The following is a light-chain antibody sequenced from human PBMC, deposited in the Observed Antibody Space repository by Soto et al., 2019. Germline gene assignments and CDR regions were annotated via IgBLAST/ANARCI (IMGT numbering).Light chain of an antibody. Sequence: DIQMTPSRCTLPASAGDRVPITCRASQSISTWLAWYQQKPGAAPKLLIWSSSTLPTGVPSRFSGRGSGTDFTLTISGLQPEDVAIYYCQQSYNPPRTFGQGTRLAI. CDR2: SSS. CDR1: QSISTW. V-gene: IGKV1-39*01. CDR3: QQSYNPPRT. J-gene: IGKJ5*01.